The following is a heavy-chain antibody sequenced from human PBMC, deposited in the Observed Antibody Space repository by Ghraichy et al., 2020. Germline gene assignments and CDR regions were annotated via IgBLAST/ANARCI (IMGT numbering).Heavy chain of an antibody. V-gene: IGHV4-4*02. CDR1: GGSISSSNW. D-gene: IGHD3-9*01. CDR3: AREDRNTYYDILTGKGNYYGMDV. J-gene: IGHJ6*02. Sequence: SETLSLTCAVSGGSISSSNWWSWVRQPPGKGLEWIGEIYHSGSTNYNPSLKSRVTISVDKSKNQFSLKLSSVTAADTAVYYCAREDRNTYYDILTGKGNYYGMDVWGQGTTVTVSS. CDR2: IYHSGST.